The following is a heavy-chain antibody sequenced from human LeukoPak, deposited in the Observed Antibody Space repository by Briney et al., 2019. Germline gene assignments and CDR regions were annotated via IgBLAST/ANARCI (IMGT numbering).Heavy chain of an antibody. D-gene: IGHD2-2*01. CDR2: IYTGGST. J-gene: IGHJ4*02. CDR1: GGSISSYY. Sequence: SETLSLTCTVSGGSISSYYWSWIRQPPGKGLEWIGRIYTGGSTNYNPSLKSRVTMSVDTSKNQFSLKLSSVTAADTAVYYCAREDCSSTSCSLHYFDYWGQGTLVTVSS. V-gene: IGHV4-4*07. CDR3: AREDCSSTSCSLHYFDY.